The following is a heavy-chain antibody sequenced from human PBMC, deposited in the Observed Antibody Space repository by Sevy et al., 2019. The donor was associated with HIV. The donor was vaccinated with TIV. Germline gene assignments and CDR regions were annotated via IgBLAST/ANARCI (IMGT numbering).Heavy chain of an antibody. CDR2: INQEGSER. CDR1: EFTFKSYW. Sequence: GGSLRLSCVASEFTFKSYWMTWVRQAPGKGLEWVANINQEGSERYYVDSVRGRFTISRDNAKNSMYLQMKTLRAEDTAVYYCARGGTTVTSVTWFGPRGQGTLVTVSS. V-gene: IGHV3-7*03. D-gene: IGHD4-4*01. J-gene: IGHJ5*02. CDR3: ARGGTTVTSVTWFGP.